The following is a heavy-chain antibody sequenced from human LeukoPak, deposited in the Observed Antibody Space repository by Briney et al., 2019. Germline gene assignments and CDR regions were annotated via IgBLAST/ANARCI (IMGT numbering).Heavy chain of an antibody. CDR1: GGSISSHY. D-gene: IGHD3-3*01. CDR2: IYYSGST. Sequence: SETLSLTCTVSGGSISSHYWSWIRQPPGQGLEWIGYIYYSGSTNYNPPLKSRVTISVDTSKNQLSLKLSSVTAADTAVYYCAGHYDCWSGYYNYWGQGTLVTVSS. CDR3: AGHYDCWSGYYNY. J-gene: IGHJ4*02. V-gene: IGHV4-59*11.